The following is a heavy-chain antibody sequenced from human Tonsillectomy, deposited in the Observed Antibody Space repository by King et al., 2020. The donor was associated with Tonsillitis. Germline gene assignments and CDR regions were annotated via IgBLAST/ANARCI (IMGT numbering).Heavy chain of an antibody. D-gene: IGHD2-8*01. CDR3: ARVSLMVSAKYAFDV. J-gene: IGHJ3*01. Sequence: QLQESGPGLVKPSQTLSLTCTVSGGSISSAGYYWSWIRQHPGEGLEWIGYIYYSGSAHYNPSLERRVTISIDTSKIQFSLKLTSVTPADTAVYYCARVSLMVSAKYAFDVWGPGTMVTVSS. V-gene: IGHV4-31*03. CDR2: IYYSGSA. CDR1: GGSISSAGYY.